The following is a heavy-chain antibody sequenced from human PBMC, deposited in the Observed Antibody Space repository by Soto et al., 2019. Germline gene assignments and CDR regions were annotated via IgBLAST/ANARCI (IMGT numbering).Heavy chain of an antibody. CDR2: IKQDGSEK. J-gene: IGHJ6*03. Sequence: SGGSLRLSCAASGFTFSSYWMSWVRQAPGKGLEWVANIKQDGSEKYYVDSVKGRFTISRDNAKNSLYLQMNSLRAEDTAVYYCARVVVVVPAAPDYYYYYYMDVWGKGTTVTVSS. V-gene: IGHV3-7*01. D-gene: IGHD2-2*01. CDR1: GFTFSSYW. CDR3: ARVVVVVPAAPDYYYYYYMDV.